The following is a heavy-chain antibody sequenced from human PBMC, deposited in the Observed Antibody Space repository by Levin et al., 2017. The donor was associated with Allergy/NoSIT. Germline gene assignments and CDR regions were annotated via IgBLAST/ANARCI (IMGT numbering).Heavy chain of an antibody. Sequence: GGSLRLSCAASGFTFSSYAMSWVRQAPGKGLEWVSAISGSGGSTYYADSVKGRFTISRDNSKNTLYLQMNSLRAEDTAVYYCADIAVAGWTGGGGDYWGQGTLVTVSS. D-gene: IGHD6-19*01. J-gene: IGHJ4*02. CDR1: GFTFSSYA. CDR2: ISGSGGST. V-gene: IGHV3-23*01. CDR3: ADIAVAGWTGGGGDY.